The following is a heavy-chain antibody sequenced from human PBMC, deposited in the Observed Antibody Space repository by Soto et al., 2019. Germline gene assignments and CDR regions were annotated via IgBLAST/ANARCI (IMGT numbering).Heavy chain of an antibody. Sequence: GGSLRLSCAASGFTFSSYAMSWVRQAPGKGLEWVSAISGSGGSTYYADSVKGRFTISRDNSKNTLYLQMNSLRAEDTAVYYCAKTLYYYDSSGYGVSTVETCYFDYWGQRSLVTVSS. CDR1: GFTFSSYA. J-gene: IGHJ4*02. CDR2: ISGSGGST. CDR3: AKTLYYYDSSGYGVSTVETCYFDY. V-gene: IGHV3-23*01. D-gene: IGHD3-22*01.